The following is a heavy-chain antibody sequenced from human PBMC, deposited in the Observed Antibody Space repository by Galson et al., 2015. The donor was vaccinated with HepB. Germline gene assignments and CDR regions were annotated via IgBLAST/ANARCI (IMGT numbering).Heavy chain of an antibody. Sequence: SLRLSCAASGFSFSNYGMHWVRQAPGMGLEWVALIWFDGSNNDYAGSVKGRFTISRDNSRNTLYMQMNSLRDEDTAVYYCARDYWPRLCSDARCSSFDVWGQGTMVTVSS. V-gene: IGHV3-33*01. CDR3: ARDYWPRLCSDARCSSFDV. D-gene: IGHD3-10*02. CDR2: IWFDGSNN. J-gene: IGHJ3*01. CDR1: GFSFSNYG.